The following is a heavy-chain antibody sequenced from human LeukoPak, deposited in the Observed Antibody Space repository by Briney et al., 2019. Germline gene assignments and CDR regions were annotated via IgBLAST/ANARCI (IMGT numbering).Heavy chain of an antibody. V-gene: IGHV1-69*05. D-gene: IGHD6-19*01. CDR2: IIPMFGTA. Sequence: ASVKVSCKASGGTFSSYEISWVRQAPGQGLEWMGGIIPMFGTAKYAQKFQGRVIITTDKSTSTAYMELSSLRSEDTAVYYCTSAIAVSYPRKQYPYYFDYWGQGTLVTVSS. CDR3: TSAIAVSYPRKQYPYYFDY. J-gene: IGHJ4*02. CDR1: GGTFSSYE.